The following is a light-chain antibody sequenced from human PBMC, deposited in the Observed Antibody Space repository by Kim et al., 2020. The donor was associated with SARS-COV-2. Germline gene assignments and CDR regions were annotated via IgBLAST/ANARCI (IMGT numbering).Light chain of an antibody. CDR2: GNN. CDR1: SLRSYY. Sequence: ALGQTVSITCKGDSLRSYYATWYQQKPGQAPILVIYGNNNRPSGIPDRFSGSSSGNTASLTITGTQAGDEADYYCNSRDSNDNVVFGGGTQLTVL. V-gene: IGLV3-19*01. CDR3: NSRDSNDNVV. J-gene: IGLJ2*01.